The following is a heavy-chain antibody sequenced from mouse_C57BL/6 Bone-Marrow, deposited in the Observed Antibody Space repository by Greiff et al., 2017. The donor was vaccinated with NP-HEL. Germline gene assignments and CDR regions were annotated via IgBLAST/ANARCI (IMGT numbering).Heavy chain of an antibody. CDR3: ASGHSSGYAWFAY. V-gene: IGHV1-4*01. CDR2: INPSSGYT. D-gene: IGHD3-2*02. J-gene: IGHJ3*01. CDR1: GYTFTSYT. Sequence: QVQLKESGAELARPGASVKMSCKASGYTFTSYTMHWVKQRPGQGLEWIGYINPSSGYTKYNQKFKDKATLTADKSSSTAYMQLSSLTSEDSAVYYCASGHSSGYAWFAYWGQGTLVTVSA.